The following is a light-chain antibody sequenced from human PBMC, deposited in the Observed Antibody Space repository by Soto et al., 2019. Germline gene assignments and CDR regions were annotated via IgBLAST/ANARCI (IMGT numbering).Light chain of an antibody. CDR2: EVS. J-gene: IGLJ1*01. Sequence: QSVLTQPASVSGSPGQSITISCTGTSSDVGGYNYVSWFQHHPGKAPKRIIYEVSYRPSGVSNRFSGSKSGDTASLTISGLQAEDEADYYCSSFTNTITRYAFGTGTKLTVL. V-gene: IGLV2-14*01. CDR1: SSDVGGYNY. CDR3: SSFTNTITRYA.